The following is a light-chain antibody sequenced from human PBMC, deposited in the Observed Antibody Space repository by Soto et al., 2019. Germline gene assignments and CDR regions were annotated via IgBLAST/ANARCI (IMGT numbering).Light chain of an antibody. CDR1: QIVNTY. V-gene: IGKV1-39*01. CDR2: AAS. CDR3: QQGYSNPWT. J-gene: IGKJ1*01. Sequence: DIQMTQSPSSLSASVGYRVTITCRASQIVNTYLHLYQQKAGQAPKLLIYAASNLQSGVPSRFSGRGSGTDFTLTVDSLQPEDFATYYCQQGYSNPWTFGQGTKVDIK.